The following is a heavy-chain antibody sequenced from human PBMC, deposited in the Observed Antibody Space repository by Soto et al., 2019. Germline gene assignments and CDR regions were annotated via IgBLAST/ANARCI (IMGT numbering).Heavy chain of an antibody. J-gene: IGHJ4*02. Sequence: SETLSLTCTVSGGSIRSGDYYWSWIRQPPGKGLESIGYIYYSGSTYYNPSLKSRVTISVDTSKNQFSLKLSSVTAADTAVYYCAEAYDSSGTLDYWGQGTLVTVSS. CDR2: IYYSGST. D-gene: IGHD3-22*01. CDR3: AEAYDSSGTLDY. V-gene: IGHV4-30-4*01. CDR1: GGSIRSGDYY.